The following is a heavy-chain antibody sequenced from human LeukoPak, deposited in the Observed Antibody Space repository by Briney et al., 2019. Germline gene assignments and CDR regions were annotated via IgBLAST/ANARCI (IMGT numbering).Heavy chain of an antibody. Sequence: GESPKISCKGSGYSFTSYWIGWVRQMPGKGLEWMGIIYPGDSDTRYSPSFQGQVTISADKSISTAYLQWSSLKASDTAMYYCARVYDSSGYAFDYWGQGTLVTVSS. CDR1: GYSFTSYW. CDR2: IYPGDSDT. V-gene: IGHV5-51*01. D-gene: IGHD3-22*01. J-gene: IGHJ4*02. CDR3: ARVYDSSGYAFDY.